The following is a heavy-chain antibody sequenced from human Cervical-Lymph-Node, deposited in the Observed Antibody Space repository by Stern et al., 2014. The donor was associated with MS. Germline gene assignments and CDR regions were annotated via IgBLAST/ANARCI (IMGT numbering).Heavy chain of an antibody. CDR1: GYTFTSYY. CDR2: INPLGGST. CDR3: AREYVEASGVGDRYYGLDV. D-gene: IGHD2-15*01. J-gene: IGHJ6*02. Sequence: QVQLVQSGAEVKKPGASVKVSCKASGYTFTSYYMHWVRQAPGHGLEWMGIINPLGGSTNYTQKFQGRLTMTRDTSTTTGSMELSGLRPEDTAVYYGAREYVEASGVGDRYYGLDVWGQGTTVIVSS. V-gene: IGHV1-46*01.